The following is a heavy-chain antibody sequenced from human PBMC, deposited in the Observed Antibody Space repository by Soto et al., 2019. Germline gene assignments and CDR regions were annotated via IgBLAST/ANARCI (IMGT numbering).Heavy chain of an antibody. J-gene: IGHJ4*02. Sequence: ASVKVSCKASGYTFTSYGISWVRQAPGQGLEWMGWISAYNGNTNYAQKLQGRVTMTTDTSTSTAYMELRSLRSDDTAVYDCARVDLDYDIFTGYYRDFDYWGQGTLVSVSA. CDR2: ISAYNGNT. D-gene: IGHD3-9*01. V-gene: IGHV1-18*01. CDR1: GYTFTSYG. CDR3: ARVDLDYDIFTGYYRDFDY.